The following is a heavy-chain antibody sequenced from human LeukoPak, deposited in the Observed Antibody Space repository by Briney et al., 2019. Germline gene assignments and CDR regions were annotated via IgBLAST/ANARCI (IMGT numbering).Heavy chain of an antibody. CDR2: INHSGST. J-gene: IGHJ2*01. CDR1: GGSFSGHY. CDR3: ARHAGGYYGSGSYFNWYFDL. Sequence: SETLSLTCAVYGGSFSGHYWSWIRQPPGKGLEWIGEINHSGSTNYNPSLKSRVTISIDTSKNQFSLKLSSVTAADTAVYYCARHAGGYYGSGSYFNWYFDLWGRGTLVTVSS. D-gene: IGHD3-10*01. V-gene: IGHV4-34*01.